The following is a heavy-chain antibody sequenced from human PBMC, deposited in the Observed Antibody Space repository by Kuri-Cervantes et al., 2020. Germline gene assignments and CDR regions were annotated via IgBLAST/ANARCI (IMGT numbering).Heavy chain of an antibody. J-gene: IGHJ5*02. CDR3: THSDYGDYVGVWFDP. V-gene: IGHV3-15*01. Sequence: GESLKISCAASGFTFSRYSMNWVRQAPGKELEWVGRIKSKTDGGTTDYAAPVKGRFTISRDDSKSIAYLQMNSLKTEDTAVYYCTHSDYGDYVGVWFDPRGQGTLVTVSS. D-gene: IGHD4-17*01. CDR2: IKSKTDGGTT. CDR1: GFTFSRYS.